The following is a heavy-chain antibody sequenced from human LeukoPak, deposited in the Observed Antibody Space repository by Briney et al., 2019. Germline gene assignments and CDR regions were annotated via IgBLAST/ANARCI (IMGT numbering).Heavy chain of an antibody. Sequence: GGSLRLSCTASGFTFNSYNMNWVRQAPGKGLEWVSSITGSGPYMLYADSVKHRFTISRDNTKNLLYLEMNSLRAEDTAMYFCVRDVGAVRGEVYFDYWGQGTLVTVSS. J-gene: IGHJ4*02. CDR2: ITGSGPYM. V-gene: IGHV3-21*06. D-gene: IGHD3-10*01. CDR1: GFTFNSYN. CDR3: VRDVGAVRGEVYFDY.